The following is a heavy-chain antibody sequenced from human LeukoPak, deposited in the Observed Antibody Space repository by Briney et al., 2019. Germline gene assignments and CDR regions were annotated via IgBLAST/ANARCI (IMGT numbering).Heavy chain of an antibody. J-gene: IGHJ4*02. Sequence: SETLSLTCTVSGGSISSYYWSWIRQPPGKGLEWIGYIYYSGSTNYNPSLKSRVTISVDTSKNQFSLKLSSVTAADTAVYYCARQGGITTTVTTGRDLVFYFDYWGQGTLVTVSS. CDR3: ARQGGITTTVTTGRDLVFYFDY. CDR1: GGSISSYY. V-gene: IGHV4-59*08. CDR2: IYYSGST. D-gene: IGHD4-17*01.